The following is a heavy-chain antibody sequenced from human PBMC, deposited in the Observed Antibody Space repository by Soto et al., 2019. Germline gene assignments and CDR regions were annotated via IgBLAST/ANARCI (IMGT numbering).Heavy chain of an antibody. Sequence: ASVKVSCKVSGYNLSELSMHWGRQAPGKGFERMGGFDPEDGETIYAQRFQGRVTMTEDTSTDTAYLELSSLRSEDTSVYYCATATLSSSAEFGYWGQETLVTISS. V-gene: IGHV1-24*01. CDR2: FDPEDGET. D-gene: IGHD6-6*01. CDR3: ATATLSSSAEFGY. CDR1: GYNLSELS. J-gene: IGHJ4*01.